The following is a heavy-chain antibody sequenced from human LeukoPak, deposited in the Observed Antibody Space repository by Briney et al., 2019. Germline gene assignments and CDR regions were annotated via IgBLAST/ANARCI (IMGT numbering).Heavy chain of an antibody. V-gene: IGHV1-24*01. CDR1: GYTLTELS. D-gene: IGHD3-10*01. CDR2: FDPEDGET. J-gene: IGHJ5*02. Sequence: ASVKVSCKVSGYTLTELSMHWVRQAPGKGLEWMGGFDPEDGETIYAQKFQGRVTMTAETSTDTAYMELSRLRSEDTAVYYCALYYYGSGSYYTTWFVPWGQGTLVTVSS. CDR3: ALYYYGSGSYYTTWFVP.